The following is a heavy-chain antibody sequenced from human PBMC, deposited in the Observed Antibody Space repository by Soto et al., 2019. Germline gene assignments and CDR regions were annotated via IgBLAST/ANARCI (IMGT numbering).Heavy chain of an antibody. CDR2: IYYSGTT. Sequence: PSETLSLTCSVSGGSISSGDYYWNWIRQPPGKGLEWIGYIYYSGTTYYNPSLKSRVTMSVDTSKNQFSLKLTSVTAVDTAVYYCARRETQGPIDYWGQGTLVTV. CDR1: GGSISSGDYY. J-gene: IGHJ4*02. D-gene: IGHD1-26*01. V-gene: IGHV4-30-4*01. CDR3: ARRETQGPIDY.